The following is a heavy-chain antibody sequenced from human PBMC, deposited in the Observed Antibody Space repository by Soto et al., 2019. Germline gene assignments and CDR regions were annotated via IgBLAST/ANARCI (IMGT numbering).Heavy chain of an antibody. CDR1: GGSISSSSYY. V-gene: IGHV4-39*01. CDR2: IYYSGST. J-gene: IGHJ5*02. CDR3: ARHGSNYDFWSGYAGTWFDP. D-gene: IGHD3-3*01. Sequence: SETLSLTCTVSGGSISSSSYYWGWIRQPPGKGLEWIGSIYYSGSTYYNPSLKSRVTISVDTSKNQFSLKLSSVTAADTAVYYCARHGSNYDFWSGYAGTWFDPWGQGTLVTVSS.